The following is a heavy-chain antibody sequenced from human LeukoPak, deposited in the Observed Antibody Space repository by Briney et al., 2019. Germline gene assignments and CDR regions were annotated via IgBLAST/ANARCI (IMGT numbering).Heavy chain of an antibody. V-gene: IGHV3-30*18. CDR3: AKDGRTYYYDSSGYYPDY. J-gene: IGHJ4*02. CDR2: ISYDGSNK. D-gene: IGHD3-22*01. CDR1: GFTFSSYG. Sequence: PGRSLRLSCAASGFTFSSYGMHWVRQAPGKGLEWVAVISYDGSNKYYADSVKGRFTISRDNSKNTLYLQMNSLRAEDTAVYYCAKDGRTYYYDSSGYYPDYWGQGTLVTVSS.